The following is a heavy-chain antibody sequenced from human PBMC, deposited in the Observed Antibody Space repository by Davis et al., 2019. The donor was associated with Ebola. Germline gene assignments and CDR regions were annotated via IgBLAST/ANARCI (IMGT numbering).Heavy chain of an antibody. V-gene: IGHV5-51*01. CDR1: GYSFTNYW. CDR3: ARLGGSGSYYPFRGYYGMDV. D-gene: IGHD3-10*01. Sequence: GESLKISCQGSGYSFTNYWLGWVRQMPGKGLEWMWIIYPGDSDTRYSPSFQGQVTISADKSISTAYLQWSSLKASDTAMYYCARLGGSGSYYPFRGYYGMDVWGQGTTVTVSS. CDR2: IYPGDSDT. J-gene: IGHJ6*02.